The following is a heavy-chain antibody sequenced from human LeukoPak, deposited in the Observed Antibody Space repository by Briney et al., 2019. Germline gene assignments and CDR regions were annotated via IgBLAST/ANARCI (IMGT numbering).Heavy chain of an antibody. CDR3: AKGITRDSYYLDY. CDR1: GFTFSSDG. J-gene: IGHJ4*02. Sequence: PGGSLRLSCAASGFTFSSDGIHWVRQAPGKGLEWVAFVSNNGIGKHYGDSVQGRFSISRDNSKNTLYLEMKSLRVEDTAMYYCAKGITRDSYYLDYWGQGTLVTVSS. D-gene: IGHD1-20*01. CDR2: VSNNGIGK. V-gene: IGHV3-30*02.